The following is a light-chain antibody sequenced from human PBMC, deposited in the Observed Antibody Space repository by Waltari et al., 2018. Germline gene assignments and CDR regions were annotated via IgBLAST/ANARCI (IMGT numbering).Light chain of an antibody. CDR1: SLSSSY. Sequence: SSELTQDPTVSVAMGQPVRITCHGASLSSSYASCYQQRPGQAPILVFSGNNNRPSGGPDRFSGSSSDNTAVLTITGAQAEDEASYYCHSRDASGVGGSFGGGTKLTVL. CDR3: HSRDASGVGGS. V-gene: IGLV3-19*01. J-gene: IGLJ2*01. CDR2: GNN.